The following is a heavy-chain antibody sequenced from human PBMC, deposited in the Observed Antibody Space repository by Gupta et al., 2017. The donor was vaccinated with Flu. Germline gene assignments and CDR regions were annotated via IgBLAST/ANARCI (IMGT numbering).Heavy chain of an antibody. CDR3: ARYGFSFGLDL. V-gene: IGHV3-7*03. CDR2: ITRDGSEK. D-gene: IGHD3-10*01. Sequence: SWVRVAPGKGLEWVANITRDGSEKNYVDSAKGRFTISRDNAKDSLFLYMTSLRAEDTAVYYCARYGFSFGLDLWGQGTTVTVSS. J-gene: IGHJ6*02.